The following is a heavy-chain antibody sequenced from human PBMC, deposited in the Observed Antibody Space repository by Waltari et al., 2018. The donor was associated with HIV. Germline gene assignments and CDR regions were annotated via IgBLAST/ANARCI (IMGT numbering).Heavy chain of an antibody. Sequence: QVQLVQSGAEVKKPGASVTVSCKASGYTFTSYVISWVRQAPGQGLEWMGWISAYNGNTNYAQKLQGRVTMTTDTSTSTAYMELRSLRSDDTAVYYCARGPLLWFGELLSFPASWGQGTLVTVSS. CDR3: ARGPLLWFGELLSFPAS. CDR1: GYTFTSYV. V-gene: IGHV1-18*01. D-gene: IGHD3-10*01. J-gene: IGHJ4*02. CDR2: ISAYNGNT.